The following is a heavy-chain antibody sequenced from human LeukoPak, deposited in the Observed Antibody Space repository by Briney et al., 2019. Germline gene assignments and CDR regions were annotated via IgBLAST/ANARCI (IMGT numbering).Heavy chain of an antibody. V-gene: IGHV3-23*01. CDR3: AKFGSPNYYGSGSLLDY. J-gene: IGHJ4*02. Sequence: GGSLRLSCAASGFTLSSYAMSWVRQGPGKGLEWVSAISVSGNTYHADSVKGRFTFSRDNSKNTLYLQMNSLRAEDTAVYYCAKFGSPNYYGSGSLLDYWGQGTLVTVSS. CDR1: GFTLSSYA. D-gene: IGHD3-10*01. CDR2: ISVSGNT.